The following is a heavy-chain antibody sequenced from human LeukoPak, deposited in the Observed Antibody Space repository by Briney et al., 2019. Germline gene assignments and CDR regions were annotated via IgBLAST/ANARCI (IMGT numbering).Heavy chain of an antibody. J-gene: IGHJ2*01. CDR2: IYYSGST. Sequence: SETLSLTCTVSGGSISSGGYYWSWIRQHPGKGLEWIGYIYYSGSTNYNPSLKSRVTMSLDTSKNQFSLKLSSVTAADTAVYYCARTVRRDFWSGSWYFDLWGRGTLVIVSS. CDR3: ARTVRRDFWSGSWYFDL. D-gene: IGHD3-3*01. V-gene: IGHV4-61*08. CDR1: GGSISSGGYY.